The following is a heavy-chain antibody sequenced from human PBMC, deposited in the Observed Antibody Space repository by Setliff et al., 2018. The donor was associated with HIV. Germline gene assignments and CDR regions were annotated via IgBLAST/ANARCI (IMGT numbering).Heavy chain of an antibody. V-gene: IGHV3-23*01. Sequence: EGSLRLSCVASGFKFGEFAMSWVRQAPGKGLEWLSALSDSGDSTFYADSVQGRLTTSRDNSRNTLYLQMDGLRVEDTAVYFCRLPLFDSVTDVNYQPQDVWGKGTTVTVSS. CDR2: LSDSGDST. CDR1: GFKFGEFA. D-gene: IGHD4-4*01. J-gene: IGHJ6*04. CDR3: RLPLFDSVTDVNYQPQDV.